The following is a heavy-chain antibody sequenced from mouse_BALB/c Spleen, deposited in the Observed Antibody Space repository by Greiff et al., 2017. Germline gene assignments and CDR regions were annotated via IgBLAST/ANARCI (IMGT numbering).Heavy chain of an antibody. CDR2: ISSGGGNT. CDR3: ARSLRLRAMDY. Sequence: EVKLMESGGGLVKPGGSLKLSCAASGFTFSSYTMSWVRQTPEKRLEWVATISSGGGNTYYPDSVKGRFTISRDNAKNNLYLQMSSLRSEDTALYYCARSLRLRAMDYWGQGTSVTVSS. V-gene: IGHV5-9*03. D-gene: IGHD1-2*01. CDR1: GFTFSSYT. J-gene: IGHJ4*01.